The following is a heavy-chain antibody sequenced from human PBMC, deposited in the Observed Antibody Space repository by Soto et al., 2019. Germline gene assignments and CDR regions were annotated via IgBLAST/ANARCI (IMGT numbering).Heavy chain of an antibody. CDR2: ISGSGGST. J-gene: IGHJ4*02. D-gene: IGHD5-18*01. V-gene: IGHV3-23*01. CDR1: GFTFSSYA. CDR3: AKDLLNTAMVPSSFDY. Sequence: EVQLLESGGGLVQPGGSLRLSCAASGFTFSSYAMSWVRQAPGKGLEWVSAISGSGGSTYYADSVKGRFTISRDNSKNRLYLQMNSLRAEDTAVYYCAKDLLNTAMVPSSFDYWGQGTLVTVSS.